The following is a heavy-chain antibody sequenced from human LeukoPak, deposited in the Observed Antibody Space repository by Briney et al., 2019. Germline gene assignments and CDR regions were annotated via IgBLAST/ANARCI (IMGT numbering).Heavy chain of an antibody. CDR1: GFTFSSYG. D-gene: IGHD2-2*01. J-gene: IGHJ6*02. CDR2: ISYDGSK. Sequence: GGSLRLSCAASGFTFSSYGMHWVRQAPGKGLEWVAVISYDGSKYYADSVKGRFTISRDNSKNTLYLQMNSLRAEDTAVYYCAKATFCSSTSCYGRYYYYYGMDVWGQGTTVTVSS. CDR3: AKATFCSSTSCYGRYYYYYGMDV. V-gene: IGHV3-30*18.